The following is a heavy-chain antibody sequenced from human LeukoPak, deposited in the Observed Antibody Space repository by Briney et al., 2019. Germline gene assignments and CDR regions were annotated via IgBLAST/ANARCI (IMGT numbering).Heavy chain of an antibody. V-gene: IGHV4-39*07. Sequence: SETLSLTCNVSGDSISNINYYWAWIRQPPGKGLEWIGSIYYSGSTYYNPSLKSRVTISVDRSKNQFSLKLRSVTAADTAVYYCARDPSAYYYDSSGYYYREYYFDYWGQGTLVTVSS. CDR1: GDSISNINYY. J-gene: IGHJ4*02. CDR2: IYYSGST. D-gene: IGHD3-22*01. CDR3: ARDPSAYYYDSSGYYYREYYFDY.